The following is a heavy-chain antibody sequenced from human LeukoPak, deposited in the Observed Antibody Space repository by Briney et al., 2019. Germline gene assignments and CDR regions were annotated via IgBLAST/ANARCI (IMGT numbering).Heavy chain of an antibody. V-gene: IGHV4-39*07. CDR2: ISYSGTV. J-gene: IGHJ4*02. CDR3: ARVRRYDSSGYRGRTFDY. CDR1: GGSLSSTTYY. D-gene: IGHD3-22*01. Sequence: SETLSLTCSVSGGSLSSTTYYWAWIRQPAGKGPEWIGTISYSGTVYYNPSLRSRITMSVDTSKNRFSLKMNSLTAADTAVYYCARVRRYDSSGYRGRTFDYWGQGTLVTVSS.